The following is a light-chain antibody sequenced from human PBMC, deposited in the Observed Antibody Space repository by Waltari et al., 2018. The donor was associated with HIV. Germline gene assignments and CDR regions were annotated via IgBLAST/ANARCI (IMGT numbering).Light chain of an antibody. J-gene: IGLJ2*01. Sequence: QSALTQPPSASGSPGQSVTISCTGTSSDIGGYTYVSWYQQYPGKAPKLMFYEVSKRPSGVPYLFSVSKSANTASLTVSGLQAEDEADYYCSSYGGSANLLFGGGTKLTVL. CDR2: EVS. V-gene: IGLV2-8*01. CDR1: SSDIGGYTY. CDR3: SSYGGSANLL.